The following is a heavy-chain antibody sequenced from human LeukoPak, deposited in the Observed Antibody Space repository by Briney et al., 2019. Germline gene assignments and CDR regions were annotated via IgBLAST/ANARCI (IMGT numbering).Heavy chain of an antibody. J-gene: IGHJ3*02. Sequence: ASVKVSCKASGYTFTSYGISWVRQAPGQGLVWMGWISAYNGNTNYAQKLQGRVTMTTDTSTSTAYMELRSLRSDDTAVYYCASLKNYYDSSGNLVTDAFDIWGQGTMVTVSS. D-gene: IGHD3-22*01. CDR2: ISAYNGNT. V-gene: IGHV1-18*01. CDR3: ASLKNYYDSSGNLVTDAFDI. CDR1: GYTFTSYG.